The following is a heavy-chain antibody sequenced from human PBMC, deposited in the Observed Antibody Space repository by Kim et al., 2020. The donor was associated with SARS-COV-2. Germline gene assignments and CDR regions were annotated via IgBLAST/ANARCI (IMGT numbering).Heavy chain of an antibody. CDR3: ANYDSEYFQH. V-gene: IGHV3-7*03. Sequence: EKYYVDSVKGRFTISRDTAKNSLYLQMNSLRAEDTAVYYCANYDSEYFQHWGQGTLVTVSS. CDR2: EK. D-gene: IGHD3-3*01. J-gene: IGHJ1*01.